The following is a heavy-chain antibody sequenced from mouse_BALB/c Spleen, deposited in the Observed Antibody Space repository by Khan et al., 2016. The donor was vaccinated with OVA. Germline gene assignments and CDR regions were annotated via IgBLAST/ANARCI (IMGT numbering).Heavy chain of an antibody. CDR2: IWAGGST. CDR3: ARAFYNGAWFAY. J-gene: IGHJ3*01. V-gene: IGHV2-9*02. Sequence: VQLKESGPGLVAPSQTLSITCTVSGFSLSNYGVHWVHQPPGKGLEWLGVIWAGGSTNHNSALMSRLSISKDDSKSQVFLKMNSLQTDDTAMYYCARAFYNGAWFAYWGQGTLVTVSA. CDR1: GFSLSNYG. D-gene: IGHD1-3*01.